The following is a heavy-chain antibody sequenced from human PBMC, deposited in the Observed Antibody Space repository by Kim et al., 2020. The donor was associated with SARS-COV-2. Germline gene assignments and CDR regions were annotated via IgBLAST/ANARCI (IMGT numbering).Heavy chain of an antibody. Sequence: GGSLRLSCAASGFTFSNYAMTWVRQAPGEGLGWVSSYCVADGRTYYADSVRGRFTTTRDNSKNTAYRQMNSLSGEDTAVYYCARPRSGGGGGQIDFWGQGTPLTLPS. J-gene: IGHJ4*02. D-gene: IGHD2-15*01. V-gene: IGHV3-23*01. CDR2: YCVADGRT. CDR3: ARPRSGGGGGQIDF. CDR1: GFTFSNYA.